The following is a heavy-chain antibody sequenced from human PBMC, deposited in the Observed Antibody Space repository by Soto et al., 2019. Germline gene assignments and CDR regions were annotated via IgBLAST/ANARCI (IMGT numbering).Heavy chain of an antibody. V-gene: IGHV4-59*08. Sequence: PSETLSLTCTVSGGSINSYYWSWIRQPPGKGLEWIGYIYYSGSTNYNPSLKSRVTISVDTSKNQFSLKLSSVTAADTAVYYCGRRYVLVFDFWGQGTLVTVSS. CDR1: GGSINSYY. CDR3: GRRYVLVFDF. CDR2: IYYSGST. J-gene: IGHJ4*02. D-gene: IGHD3-10*02.